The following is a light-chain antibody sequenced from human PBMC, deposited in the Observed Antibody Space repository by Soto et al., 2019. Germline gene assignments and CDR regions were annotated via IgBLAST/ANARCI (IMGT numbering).Light chain of an antibody. CDR1: QSISSN. V-gene: IGKV3-15*01. CDR3: QQYNNSPRT. J-gene: IGKJ5*01. CDR2: GAS. Sequence: GHRVSFPCRASQSISSNLDWYQQKPGQAPRLLIYGASSRQSGIPLRFSGSGSGTEFTLTISSLQSEDFAAYYCQQYNNSPRTFGQGTLLDIK.